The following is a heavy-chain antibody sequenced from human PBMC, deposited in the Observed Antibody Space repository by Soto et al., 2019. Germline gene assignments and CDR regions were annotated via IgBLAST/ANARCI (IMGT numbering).Heavy chain of an antibody. V-gene: IGHV3-23*01. CDR2: ISGSGGST. CDR3: AKVAYYDFWSGYYTHYFDY. D-gene: IGHD3-3*01. CDR1: GFTFSSYA. Sequence: GGSLRLSCAASGFTFSSYAMSWVRQAPGKGLEWVSAISGSGGSTYYADSVKGRFTISRDNSKNTLYLQMNSLRAEDTAVYYCAKVAYYDFWSGYYTHYFDYWGQGTLVTVSS. J-gene: IGHJ4*02.